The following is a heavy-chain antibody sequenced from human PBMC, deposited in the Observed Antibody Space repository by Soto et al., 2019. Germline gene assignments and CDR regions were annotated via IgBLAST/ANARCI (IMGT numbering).Heavy chain of an antibody. Sequence: PGGSLRLSCTASGFTFGDYAMSWFRQAPGKGLEWVGFIRSKAYGGTTEYAASVKGRFTISRDDSKSIAYLQMNSLRAEDTAVYYCARDSANIVVVPDPYYMDVWGKGTTVTVSS. V-gene: IGHV3-49*03. J-gene: IGHJ6*03. CDR2: IRSKAYGGTT. CDR3: ARDSANIVVVPDPYYMDV. D-gene: IGHD2-2*01. CDR1: GFTFGDYA.